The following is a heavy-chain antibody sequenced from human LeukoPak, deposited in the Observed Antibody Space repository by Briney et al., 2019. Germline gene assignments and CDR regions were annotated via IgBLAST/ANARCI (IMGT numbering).Heavy chain of an antibody. D-gene: IGHD6-19*01. J-gene: IGHJ4*02. Sequence: KPSETLSLTCTVSGGSISSYYWSWIRQPAGKGLEWIGRIYTSGSTNYNPSLKSRVTMSVDTSKNQFSLKLSSVTAADTAVYYCARDRTDSSGWYDYFDYWGQGTLVTVSS. V-gene: IGHV4-4*07. CDR1: GGSISSYY. CDR3: ARDRTDSSGWYDYFDY. CDR2: IYTSGST.